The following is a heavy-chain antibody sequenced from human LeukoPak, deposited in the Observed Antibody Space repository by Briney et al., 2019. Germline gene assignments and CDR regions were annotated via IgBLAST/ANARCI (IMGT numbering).Heavy chain of an antibody. D-gene: IGHD2-15*01. CDR3: AKDGYCSGGSCYRRSWFDP. CDR2: ISGSGGST. J-gene: IGHJ5*02. Sequence: GGSLRLSCAAPGFTFSSYAMSWVRQAPGKGLEWVSAISGSGGSTYYADSVKGRFTISRDNSKNTLYLQMNSLRAEDTAVYYCAKDGYCSGGSCYRRSWFDPWGQGTLVTVSS. V-gene: IGHV3-23*01. CDR1: GFTFSSYA.